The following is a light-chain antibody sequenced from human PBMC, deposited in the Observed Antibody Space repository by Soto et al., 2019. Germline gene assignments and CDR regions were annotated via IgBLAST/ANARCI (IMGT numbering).Light chain of an antibody. CDR2: WAS. CDR3: QQYYTTPPMYT. J-gene: IGKJ2*01. CDR1: QSVLYSSNNKNY. Sequence: DIVMTQSPDSLAVSLGERATINCKSSQSVLYSSNNKNYLAWYQQKPGQPPKLLIYWASTRESGVPDRFSGSGSGTDFTLTISSLQAEDVAVYYCQQYYTTPPMYTFGQGTK. V-gene: IGKV4-1*01.